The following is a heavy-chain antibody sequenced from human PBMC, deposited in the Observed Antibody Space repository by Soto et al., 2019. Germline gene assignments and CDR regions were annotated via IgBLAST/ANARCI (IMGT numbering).Heavy chain of an antibody. D-gene: IGHD2-21*02. CDR3: ARTKQAYCGGDCWGYYFDY. Sequence: SETLSLTCVVSGASLTTRHWWSWVRQSPGRGLEWIGEIFHSGTINYNPSLKSRLSISLDKSKNQFSLNLTSVTAADTAVYYCARTKQAYCGGDCWGYYFDYWGQGTLVTVSS. J-gene: IGHJ4*02. V-gene: IGHV4-4*02. CDR1: GASLTTRHW. CDR2: IFHSGTI.